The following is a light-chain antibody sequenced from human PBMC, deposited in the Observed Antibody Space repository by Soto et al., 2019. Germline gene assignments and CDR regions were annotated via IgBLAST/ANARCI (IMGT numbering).Light chain of an antibody. Sequence: DIQMTQSPSSLSASVGDEVTITCRASHSISSYLNWYQQKPGKAPKLLIYAASSLQSGVPSRFSGSGSGTAFTLTISSLQPDDFATYYCQQYNSYSPLTFGGGTKVDIK. CDR2: AAS. J-gene: IGKJ4*01. CDR1: HSISSY. CDR3: QQYNSYSPLT. V-gene: IGKV1-5*01.